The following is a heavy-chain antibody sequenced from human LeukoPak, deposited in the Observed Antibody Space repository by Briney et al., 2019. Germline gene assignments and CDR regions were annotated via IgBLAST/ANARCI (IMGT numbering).Heavy chain of an antibody. Sequence: SETLSLTCAVYGGSFSGYCWSWIRQPPGKGLEWIGEINHSGSTNYNPSLKSRVTISVDTSKNQFSLKLSSVTAADTAVYYCARGYSSSFLGRDWFDPWGQGTLVTVSS. CDR2: INHSGST. CDR1: GGSFSGYC. D-gene: IGHD6-13*01. CDR3: ARGYSSSFLGRDWFDP. J-gene: IGHJ5*02. V-gene: IGHV4-34*01.